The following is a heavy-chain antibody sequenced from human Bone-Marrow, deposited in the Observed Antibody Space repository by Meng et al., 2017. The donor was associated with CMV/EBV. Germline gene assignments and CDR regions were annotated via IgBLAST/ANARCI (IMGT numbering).Heavy chain of an antibody. CDR2: ISYDENEK. D-gene: IGHD3-22*01. J-gene: IGHJ4*01. CDR3: AKGLGGSSYYPLAY. V-gene: IGHV3-30*18. CDR1: GFTFCSYG. Sequence: ASGFTFCSYGMHWVRQAPGKGLEWVAGISYDENEKYYADSVKGRFIISRDISKNTLYLQMNSLRADDTAVYYCAKGLGGSSYYPLAYWGRGTLVTVSS.